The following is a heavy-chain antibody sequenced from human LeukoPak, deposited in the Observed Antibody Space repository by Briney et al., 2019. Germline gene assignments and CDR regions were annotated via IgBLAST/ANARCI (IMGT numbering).Heavy chain of an antibody. CDR1: GYTFTSYG. V-gene: IGHV1-18*01. CDR3: ARDLVGATYWFDP. CDR2: ISAYNGNT. Sequence: VKVSYKASGYTFTSYGISWVRQAPGQGLEWMGWISAYNGNTNYAQKLQGRVTMTTDTSTSTAYMELRSLRTDDTAVYYCARDLVGATYWFDPWGQGTLVTVSS. J-gene: IGHJ5*02. D-gene: IGHD1-26*01.